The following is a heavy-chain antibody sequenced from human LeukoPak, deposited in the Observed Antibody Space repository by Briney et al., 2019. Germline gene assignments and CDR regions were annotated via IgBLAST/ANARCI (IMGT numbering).Heavy chain of an antibody. J-gene: IGHJ4*02. CDR2: ITSNGKSV. Sequence: TGGSLRLYCAASGFTVSSNYMGWIRQAPGKGLEWVSYITSNGKSVYYAASVKGRFTISRDNAKNSLYLQVNSLTAEDTAVYYCARAGVDTSGYYYQGFDYWGQGTLVTVSS. CDR1: GFTVSSNY. V-gene: IGHV3-11*04. D-gene: IGHD3-3*01. CDR3: ARAGVDTSGYYYQGFDY.